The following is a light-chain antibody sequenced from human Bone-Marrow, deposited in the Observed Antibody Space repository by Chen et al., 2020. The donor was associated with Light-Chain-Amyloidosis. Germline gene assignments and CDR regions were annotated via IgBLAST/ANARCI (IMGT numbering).Light chain of an antibody. Sequence: SFVLTQPPSVSVAPRQTARVTCGGNNLGFKTVNWYRQRPGQAPVVVLYDDSARPTGIPERCSGSYSGNTATLTIRRVEAGDEAAEYCQVWDRSSDRPVFGGGTKLTVL. CDR3: QVWDRSSDRPV. CDR1: NLGFKT. CDR2: DDS. V-gene: IGLV3-21*02. J-gene: IGLJ3*02.